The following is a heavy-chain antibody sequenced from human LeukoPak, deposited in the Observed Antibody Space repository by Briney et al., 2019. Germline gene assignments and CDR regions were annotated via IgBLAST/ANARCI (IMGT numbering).Heavy chain of an antibody. J-gene: IGHJ4*02. CDR3: ARGELLDY. D-gene: IGHD1-26*01. Sequence: PSETLSLTCTVSGYSISSGYYWGWIRQPPGKGLEWIGSIYHSGSTYYNPSLKSRVTISVDMSKNQFSLKLSSVTAADTAVYYCARGELLDYWGQGTLVTVSS. V-gene: IGHV4-38-2*02. CDR2: IYHSGST. CDR1: GYSISSGYY.